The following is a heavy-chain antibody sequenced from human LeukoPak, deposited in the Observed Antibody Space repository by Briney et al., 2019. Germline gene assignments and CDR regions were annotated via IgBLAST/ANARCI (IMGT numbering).Heavy chain of an antibody. J-gene: IGHJ4*02. CDR2: IYTSGST. CDR3: ARDWSSTSTVPIYYFDY. Sequence: TSETLSLTCTVSGGSISNYYWSWIRQPAGKGLEWIGRIYTSGSTNYNPSLKSRVTMSVDTSKNQFSLKLSSVTAADTAVYYCARDWSSTSTVPIYYFDYWGQGTLVTVSS. V-gene: IGHV4-4*07. CDR1: GGSISNYY. D-gene: IGHD2-2*01.